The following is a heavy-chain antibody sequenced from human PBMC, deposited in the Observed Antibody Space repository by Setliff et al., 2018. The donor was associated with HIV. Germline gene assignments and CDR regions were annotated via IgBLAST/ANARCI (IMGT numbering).Heavy chain of an antibody. J-gene: IGHJ5*02. CDR1: GYTFTSYV. Sequence: ASVKVSCKASGYTFTSYVMHWVRQAPGQRLEWMGWISAYNGNTNYAQKLQGRVIITADESTSTAYMELSSLTSGDTAVYYCAAGLNYYDRSGLGAWGQGTLVTVSS. V-gene: IGHV1-3*01. CDR2: ISAYNGNT. CDR3: AAGLNYYDRSGLGA. D-gene: IGHD3-22*01.